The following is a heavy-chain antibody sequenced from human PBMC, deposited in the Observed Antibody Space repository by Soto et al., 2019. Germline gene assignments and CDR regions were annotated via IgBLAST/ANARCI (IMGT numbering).Heavy chain of an antibody. CDR1: GFTFNTYA. D-gene: IGHD3-10*01. CDR3: AKFHGSGTYYNFPDY. V-gene: IGHV3-23*01. CDR2: ISDSGGRT. J-gene: IGHJ4*02. Sequence: GGSLRLSCAASGFTFNTYAMGWVRQAPGKGLEWVSTISDSGGRTYYAASVKGRFTISRDNSKNTLYLLMNSLSAEDTALYYCAKFHGSGTYYNFPDYWGQGTLVT.